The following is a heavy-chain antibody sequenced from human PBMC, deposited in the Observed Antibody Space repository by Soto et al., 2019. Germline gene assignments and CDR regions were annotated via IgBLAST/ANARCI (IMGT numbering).Heavy chain of an antibody. J-gene: IGHJ6*02. D-gene: IGHD6-19*01. CDR3: AAAREDSSGWPYYYGMDV. V-gene: IGHV3-33*01. CDR2: IWYDGSNK. CDR1: GFTFSSYG. Sequence: QVQLVESGGGVVQPGRSLRLSCAASGFTFSSYGMHWVRQAPGKGLEWVAVIWYDGSNKYYADSVKGGFTISRDNSKNTLYLQMNSLRAEDTAVYYCAAAREDSSGWPYYYGMDVWGQGTTVTVSS.